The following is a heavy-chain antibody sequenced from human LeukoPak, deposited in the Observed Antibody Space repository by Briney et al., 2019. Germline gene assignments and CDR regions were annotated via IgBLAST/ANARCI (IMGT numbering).Heavy chain of an antibody. J-gene: IGHJ4*02. CDR1: GGSISSGGYY. CDR2: IYYSGST. CDR3: ARVAYSHIED. Sequence: SETLSLTCTVSGGSISSGGYYWSWIRQHPGKGLEWIGYIYYSGSTYYNPSLKSRVTISVDTSKNQFSLKLNSVSAADTAVYYCARVAYSHIEDWGQGTLVTGSS. D-gene: IGHD5-18*01. V-gene: IGHV4-31*03.